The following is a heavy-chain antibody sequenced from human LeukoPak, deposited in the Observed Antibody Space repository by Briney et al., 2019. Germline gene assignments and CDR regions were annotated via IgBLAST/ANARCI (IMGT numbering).Heavy chain of an antibody. Sequence: ASVKVSCKASGYTFTSYGISWVRQAPGQGLEWMGWISAYNGNTNYAPKLQGRVTMTTDTSTSTAYMELRSLISDDTAVYYCARVYGSGRYFDWSLGPEYYFDYWGQGTLVTVSS. V-gene: IGHV1-18*01. CDR3: ARVYGSGRYFDWSLGPEYYFDY. CDR2: ISAYNGNT. D-gene: IGHD3-9*01. CDR1: GYTFTSYG. J-gene: IGHJ4*02.